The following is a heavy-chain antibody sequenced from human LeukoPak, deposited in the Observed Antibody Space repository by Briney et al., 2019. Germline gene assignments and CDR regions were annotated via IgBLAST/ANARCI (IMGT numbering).Heavy chain of an antibody. D-gene: IGHD4-17*01. J-gene: IGHJ4*02. Sequence: SETLSLTCSVSGGSVSSYYWSWIRQPAGKGLEWIGRIYPSGTTHYNPSLKSRVTMSVDTSKNQFSLRLTSVTAADTAVYYCADDFGDWGQGTLVTVSS. CDR3: ADDFGD. CDR2: IYPSGTT. V-gene: IGHV4-4*07. CDR1: GGSVSSYY.